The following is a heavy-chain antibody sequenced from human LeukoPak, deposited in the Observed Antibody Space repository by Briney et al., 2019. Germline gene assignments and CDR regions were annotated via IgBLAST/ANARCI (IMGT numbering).Heavy chain of an antibody. CDR2: INHSGDT. Sequence: PSETLSLTCAVYGGSFSGYYWSWIRQPPGKGLEWVGEINHSGDTNYNSSLKSRVTISVDTSKNQFSLKLSSVTAADTAVYYCARFLIYYDSSGSMYYFDYWGQGTLVTVSS. CDR1: GGSFSGYY. V-gene: IGHV4-34*01. J-gene: IGHJ4*02. CDR3: ARFLIYYDSSGSMYYFDY. D-gene: IGHD3-22*01.